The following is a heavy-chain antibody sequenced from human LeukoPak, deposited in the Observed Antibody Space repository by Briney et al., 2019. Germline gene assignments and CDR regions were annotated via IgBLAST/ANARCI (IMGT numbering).Heavy chain of an antibody. Sequence: RPGRSLRLSCAASGFTFSSYGMHWVRQAPGKGLEWVAVISYDGSNKNYADSVKGRFTISRDNSKNTLYLQMNSLRAEDTAVYYCAKDQKAYDFWSGPIYYYYGMDVWGQGTTVTVSS. CDR2: ISYDGSNK. V-gene: IGHV3-30*18. D-gene: IGHD3-3*01. J-gene: IGHJ6*02. CDR1: GFTFSSYG. CDR3: AKDQKAYDFWSGPIYYYYGMDV.